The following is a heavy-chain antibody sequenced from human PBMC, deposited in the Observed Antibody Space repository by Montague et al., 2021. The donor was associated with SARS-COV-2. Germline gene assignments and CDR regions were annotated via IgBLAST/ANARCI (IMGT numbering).Heavy chain of an antibody. D-gene: IGHD7-27*01. V-gene: IGHV3-33*06. J-gene: IGHJ4*02. CDR3: VEDPGDPDTFDY. Sequence: SRRLSCAASGFTYSKYGVHWVRQAPGKGLEWVASIWNDGSKKYHSDSGKGRFTISRDNSNNMLYLQMDSLRAEDAAVYYCVEDPGDPDTFDYWGQGTQVTVSS. CDR1: GFTYSKYG. CDR2: IWNDGSKK.